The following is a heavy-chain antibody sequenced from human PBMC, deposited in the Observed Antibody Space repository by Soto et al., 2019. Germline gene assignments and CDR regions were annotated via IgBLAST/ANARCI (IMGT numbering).Heavy chain of an antibody. CDR1: GFTFSNSA. V-gene: IGHV3-30-3*01. J-gene: IGHJ4*02. CDR2: ISYDGNNK. CDR3: ARDRVVAGIGEIDY. Sequence: QVQLVESGGGVVQPGRSLRLSCGASGFTFSNSAMHWARQAPGKGLEWVAVISYDGNNKYYADSVKGRFTISRDNSMNTLYLQMNSLRPEDTAVYYCARDRVVAGIGEIDYWGQGTLVTVSS. D-gene: IGHD6-19*01.